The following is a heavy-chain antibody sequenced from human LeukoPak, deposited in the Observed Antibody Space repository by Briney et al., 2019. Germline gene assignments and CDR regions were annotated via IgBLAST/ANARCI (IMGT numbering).Heavy chain of an antibody. D-gene: IGHD1-1*01. V-gene: IGHV3-48*01. CDR2: ISASGSNI. CDR1: GFPLSSYS. J-gene: IGHJ4*02. CDR3: ARVKGTYFDY. Sequence: PGGSLRLSCTVSGFPLSSYSMNWFRQAPRKGLEWVAYISASGSNIYYVDSVMGRFTVSRDSPKSSLFLQMNSPRAEDTAVYYCARVKGTYFDYWGQGALVTVSS.